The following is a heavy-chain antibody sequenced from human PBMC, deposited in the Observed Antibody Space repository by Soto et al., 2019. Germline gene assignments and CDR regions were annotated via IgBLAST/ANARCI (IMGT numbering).Heavy chain of an antibody. J-gene: IGHJ2*01. CDR3: AREVPSRYFDL. CDR1: GGSFSDYY. CDR2: INHSGST. D-gene: IGHD3-10*01. V-gene: IGHV4-34*01. Sequence: QVRLQQWGAGLLKPSETLPLTCAVYGGSFSDYYWSRVRQPPGKGLEWIGEINHSGSTNYNPSLKSRVTISVDTSKNQFSLKLNSVTAADTAVYYCAREVPSRYFDLWGRGTPVTVSS.